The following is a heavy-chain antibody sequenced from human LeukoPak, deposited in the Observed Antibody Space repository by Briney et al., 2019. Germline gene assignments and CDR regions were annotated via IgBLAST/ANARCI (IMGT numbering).Heavy chain of an antibody. Sequence: SETLSLTCAVSGGSISSNSYYWGWIRQPPGKGLEWIGSIYYSGSTYYNPSLKSRVTISVDTSKNQFSLKLSSVTAADTAVYYCARGPPRTYCGGDCYDYWGQGTLVTVSS. CDR1: GGSISSNSYY. CDR3: ARGPPRTYCGGDCYDY. D-gene: IGHD2-21*01. V-gene: IGHV4-39*01. J-gene: IGHJ4*02. CDR2: IYYSGST.